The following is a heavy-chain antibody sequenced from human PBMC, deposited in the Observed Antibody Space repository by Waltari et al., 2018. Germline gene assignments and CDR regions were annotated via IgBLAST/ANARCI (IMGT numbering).Heavy chain of an antibody. CDR2: ISYDGSNK. J-gene: IGHJ4*02. V-gene: IGHV3-30-3*01. Sequence: QVQLVESGGGVVQPGRSLRLSCAASGFTFSSYAMHWVRKAPGKGLEWVAVISYDGSNKYYADSVKGRFTISRDNSKNTLYLQMNSLRAEDTAVYYCARDISSGYMIEVDYWGQGTLVTVSS. D-gene: IGHD6-19*01. CDR1: GFTFSSYA. CDR3: ARDISSGYMIEVDY.